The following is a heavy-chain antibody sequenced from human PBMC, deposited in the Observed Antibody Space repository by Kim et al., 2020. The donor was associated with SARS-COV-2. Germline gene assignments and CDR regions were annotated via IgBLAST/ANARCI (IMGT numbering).Heavy chain of an antibody. V-gene: IGHV4-38-2*02. CDR2: IYHSGST. J-gene: IGHJ4*02. CDR3: ARVGSSGSDY. CDR1: GYSISSGYY. D-gene: IGHD1-1*01. Sequence: SETLSLTCTVSGYSISSGYYWGWIRQPPGKGLEWIGSIYHSGSTYYNPSLKSRVTISVDTSKNQFSLKLSSVTAADTAVYYCARVGSSGSDYWGQGTLVTVSS.